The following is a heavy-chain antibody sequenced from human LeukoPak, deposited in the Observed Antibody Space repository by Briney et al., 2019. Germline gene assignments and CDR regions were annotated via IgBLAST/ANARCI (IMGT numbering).Heavy chain of an antibody. D-gene: IGHD3-10*02. CDR3: AELGITMIGGV. J-gene: IGHJ6*04. CDR1: GFTFSSYG. CDR2: ISSSGSTI. Sequence: GDLRLSCAASGFTFSSYGMSWVRQAPGKGLEWVSYISSSGSTIYYADSVKGRFTISRDNAKNSLYLQMNSLRAEDTAVYYCAELGITMIGGVWGKGTTVTISS. V-gene: IGHV3-48*04.